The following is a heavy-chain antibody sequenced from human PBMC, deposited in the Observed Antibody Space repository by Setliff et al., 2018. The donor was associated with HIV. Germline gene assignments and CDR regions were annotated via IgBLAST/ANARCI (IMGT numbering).Heavy chain of an antibody. Sequence: ASVKVSCKVSGYPLTDLSIHWVRQAPGKGLEWMGGFDPEDGETVYAQKFQGRVTMTEDTSTDTVYMELSSLRSEDTAMYYCATIRAYYYDSSGQEYFQHWGHGTLVTVSS. J-gene: IGHJ1*01. V-gene: IGHV1-24*01. CDR2: FDPEDGET. CDR3: ATIRAYYYDSSGQEYFQH. D-gene: IGHD3-22*01. CDR1: GYPLTDLS.